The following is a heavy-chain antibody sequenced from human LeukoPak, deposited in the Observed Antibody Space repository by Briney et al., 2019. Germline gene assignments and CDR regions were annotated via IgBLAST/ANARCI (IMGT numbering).Heavy chain of an antibody. CDR3: ARGTNYYDSTGMSD. J-gene: IGHJ4*02. CDR2: INSDGSST. V-gene: IGHV3-74*01. CDR1: GFTFTSYW. Sequence: GGSLRLSCAASGFTFTSYWMHWVRQAPGKGLVWVSRINSDGSSTNYADSVKGRFTISRDNAKNTLYLQVNSLRAEDTAVHFCARGTNYYDSTGMSDWGQGTLVTVSS. D-gene: IGHD3-22*01.